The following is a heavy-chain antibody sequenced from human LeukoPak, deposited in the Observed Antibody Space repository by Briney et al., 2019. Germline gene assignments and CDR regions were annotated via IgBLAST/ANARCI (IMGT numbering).Heavy chain of an antibody. V-gene: IGHV4-59*08. J-gene: IGHJ4*02. CDR2: ISYIGNT. CDR3: ARCDPYYFDS. D-gene: IGHD2-21*02. Sequence: PSETLSLTCTVSGGSISSYLWSWIRQPPGEGLEWIGHISYIGNTNYNTSLKSRLTMSIDTSKKQFSLKLSAVTAADTAVYYCARCDPYYFDSWGQGTLVTVSS. CDR1: GGSISSYL.